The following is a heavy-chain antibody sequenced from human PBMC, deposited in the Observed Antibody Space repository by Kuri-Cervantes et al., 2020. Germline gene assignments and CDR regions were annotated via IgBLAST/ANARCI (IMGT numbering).Heavy chain of an antibody. J-gene: IGHJ3*02. V-gene: IGHV5-51*01. CDR1: GYTFTSYG. Sequence: NVSCKASGYTFTSYGISWVRQMPGRGLEWMGIIYPGDSDTRYSPSFQGQVTISADKSISTAYLQWSSLKASDTAMYYCARPMVRGVSDAFDIWGQGTMVTVSS. CDR2: IYPGDSDT. CDR3: ARPMVRGVSDAFDI. D-gene: IGHD3-10*01.